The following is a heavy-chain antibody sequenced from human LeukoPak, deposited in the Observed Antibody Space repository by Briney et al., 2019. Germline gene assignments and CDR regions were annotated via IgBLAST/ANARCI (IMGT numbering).Heavy chain of an antibody. Sequence: GGSLRLSCAASGFTVGTNYMNWVRQAPGKGLECVSLIYSGGSTYYADSVKGRFTISRDNSKNTLYLQMNSLRAEDTAVYYCARVVVAPWYFDLWGRGTLVTVSS. V-gene: IGHV3-66*01. CDR1: GFTVGTNY. D-gene: IGHD3-22*01. CDR2: IYSGGST. J-gene: IGHJ2*01. CDR3: ARVVVAPWYFDL.